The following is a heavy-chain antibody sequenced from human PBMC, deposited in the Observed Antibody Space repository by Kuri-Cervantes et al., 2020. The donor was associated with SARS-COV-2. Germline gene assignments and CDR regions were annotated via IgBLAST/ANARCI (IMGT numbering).Heavy chain of an antibody. CDR3: ARRRQIIGVINDEGGLNWFDP. CDR1: GDSISSRGYY. Sequence: SETLSLTCTVSGDSISSRGYYWAWIRQPPGKGLEWIGNIFYSGSTYYNPSLKSRVTISADISKNQFSLKLSSVTAADTAVYYCARRRQIIGVINDEGGLNWFDPWGQGTRGGVSS. J-gene: IGHJ5*02. CDR2: IFYSGST. D-gene: IGHD3-3*01. V-gene: IGHV4-39*01.